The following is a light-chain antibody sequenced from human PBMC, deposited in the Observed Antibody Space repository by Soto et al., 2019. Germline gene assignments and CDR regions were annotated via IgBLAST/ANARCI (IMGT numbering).Light chain of an antibody. V-gene: IGKV3-20*01. J-gene: IGKJ1*01. Sequence: EIVLTQSPGTLSLSPGEXAXLSXXASQSVSSSYLAWYQQKPGQAPRLLIYGASSRATGIPDRFSGSGSGPDFTLTISRLEPEDFAVYYCQQYGGSPRTFGQGTKVDIK. CDR1: QSVSSSY. CDR3: QQYGGSPRT. CDR2: GAS.